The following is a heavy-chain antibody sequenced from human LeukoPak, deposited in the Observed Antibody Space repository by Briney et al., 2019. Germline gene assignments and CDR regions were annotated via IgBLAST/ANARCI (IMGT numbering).Heavy chain of an antibody. V-gene: IGHV1-2*02. Sequence: ASVKVSCKASGYSFTFYNIHWVRQAPGQGLEWMGWISPNSGGTNYAQKFQGRVAMTRDTSITTTYMELSRLRSDDTAVYYCARTRSYDILTGYPPYFGLDVWGQGTTVTVSS. J-gene: IGHJ6*02. D-gene: IGHD3-9*01. CDR3: ARTRSYDILTGYPPYFGLDV. CDR1: GYSFTFYN. CDR2: ISPNSGGT.